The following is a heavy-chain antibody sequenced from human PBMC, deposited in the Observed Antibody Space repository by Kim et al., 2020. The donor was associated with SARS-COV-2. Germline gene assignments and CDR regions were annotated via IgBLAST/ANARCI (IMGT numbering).Heavy chain of an antibody. D-gene: IGHD6-19*01. CDR2: IYHSGST. CDR3: ARLGGEGESGWYQEALDN. Sequence: SETLSLTCSVSGYSISSGYYWGWIRQPPGKGLEWIGIIYHSGSTYDNPSLRSRVTISIDTSKNQFSLSLMSVTAADTAVYYCARLGGEGESGWYQEALDNWGQGALVTVSP. V-gene: IGHV4-38-2*01. CDR1: GYSISSGYY. J-gene: IGHJ4*02.